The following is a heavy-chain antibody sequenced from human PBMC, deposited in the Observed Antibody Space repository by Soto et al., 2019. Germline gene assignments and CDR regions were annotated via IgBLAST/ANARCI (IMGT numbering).Heavy chain of an antibody. Sequence: QLQLQESGSGLVKPSQTLSLTCAVSGGSISSGGYSWSWIRQPPGKGLEWIGYIYHSGSTYYNPSLKSRVTISVDRSKNQFSLKLSSVTAADTAVSYCAKRGYSYGFDYWGQGTLVTVSS. D-gene: IGHD5-18*01. V-gene: IGHV4-30-2*01. J-gene: IGHJ4*02. CDR1: GGSISSGGYS. CDR2: IYHSGST. CDR3: AKRGYSYGFDY.